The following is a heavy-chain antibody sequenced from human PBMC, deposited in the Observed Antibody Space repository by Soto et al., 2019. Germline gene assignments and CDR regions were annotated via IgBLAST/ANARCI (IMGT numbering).Heavy chain of an antibody. Sequence: EVQLVESGGGLVQPGGSLRLSCAASGFILSSYWMHWVRQVPGKGLVWVSRINSDGSSTTYADSVKGRFTISRDNPKNTLYLQMNSLRAEDTAVYYCAVAMAGPTAIGYWGQGTLVTVSS. CDR3: AVAMAGPTAIGY. V-gene: IGHV3-74*01. J-gene: IGHJ4*02. D-gene: IGHD6-19*01. CDR2: INSDGSST. CDR1: GFILSSYW.